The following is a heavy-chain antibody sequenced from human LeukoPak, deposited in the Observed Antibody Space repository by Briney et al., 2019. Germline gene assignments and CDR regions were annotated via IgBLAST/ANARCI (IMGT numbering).Heavy chain of an antibody. D-gene: IGHD6-13*01. CDR3: ARLGAAADNDMLKD. V-gene: IGHV5-51*01. J-gene: IGHJ4*02. CDR1: GDSFTNYW. CDR2: IYPGDSET. Sequence: GESLKISCKGSGDSFTNYWIGWVRQMPGKGLEWVGIIYPGDSETRYSPSFQGQVTISADKSISTAYLQWSSLKASDTAMYYCARLGAAADNDMLKDWGQGTLVTVSS.